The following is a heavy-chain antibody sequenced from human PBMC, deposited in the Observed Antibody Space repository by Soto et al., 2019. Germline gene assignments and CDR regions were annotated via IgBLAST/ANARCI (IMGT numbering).Heavy chain of an antibody. CDR1: GFSFSTTGVG. D-gene: IGHD6-19*01. J-gene: IGHJ4*02. V-gene: IGHV2-5*02. Sequence: QITLKESGPTLVKPTQTLTLTCTFSGFSFSTTGVGVGWIRQPPGKALEWLALIYWDDDKRYSRSLKSRLTITKDTSKNQVVLTMTNMDPVDTATYYCAHRQAQGIGLAGTFDSWGQGTLVTVSS. CDR2: IYWDDDK. CDR3: AHRQAQGIGLAGTFDS.